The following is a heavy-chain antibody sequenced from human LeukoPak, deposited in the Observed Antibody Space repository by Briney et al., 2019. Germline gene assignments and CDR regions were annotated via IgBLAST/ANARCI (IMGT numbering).Heavy chain of an antibody. CDR3: ARVLLGRGYRLDY. CDR2: ISSSSSYI. Sequence: PGGSLRLSCTVSGFTVSSNSMSWVRQAPGKGLEWVSSISSSSSYIYYADSVKGRFTISRDNVKNSLYLQMNSLRAEDTAVYYCARVLLGRGYRLDYWGQGTLVTVSS. D-gene: IGHD5-18*01. CDR1: GFTVSSNS. V-gene: IGHV3-21*01. J-gene: IGHJ4*02.